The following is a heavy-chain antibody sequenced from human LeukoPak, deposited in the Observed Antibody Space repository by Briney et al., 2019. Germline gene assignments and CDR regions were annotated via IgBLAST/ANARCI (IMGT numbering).Heavy chain of an antibody. J-gene: IGHJ6*03. CDR2: IYSGGST. CDR1: GLSVSNNY. D-gene: IGHD4-23*01. V-gene: IGHV3-66*01. CDR3: ASRDGGWESYYYYYMDV. Sequence: PGGSLRLSCAASGLSVSNNYMSWVRQAPGKGLEWVSVIYSGGSTYYADSVKGRFTISRDNSKNTLYLQMNSLRAEDTAVYYCASRDGGWESYYYYYMDVWGKGTTVTISS.